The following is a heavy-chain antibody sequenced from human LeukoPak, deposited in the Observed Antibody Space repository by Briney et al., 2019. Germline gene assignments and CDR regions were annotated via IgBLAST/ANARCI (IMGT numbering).Heavy chain of an antibody. CDR3: ANPSGYSYGLEPDAFDI. D-gene: IGHD5-18*01. J-gene: IGHJ3*02. CDR1: GFTFSSYG. CDR2: IRYDGSNK. Sequence: GGSLRLSCAASGFTFSSYGMHWVRRAPGKGLEWVAFIRYDGSNKYYADSVKGRFTISRDNSMNTLYLQMNSLRAEDTAVYYCANPSGYSYGLEPDAFDIWGQGTMVTVSS. V-gene: IGHV3-30*02.